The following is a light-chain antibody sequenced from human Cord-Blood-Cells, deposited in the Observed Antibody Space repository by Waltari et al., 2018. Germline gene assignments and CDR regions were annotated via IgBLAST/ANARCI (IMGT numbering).Light chain of an antibody. Sequence: QSALTQPASVSGSPGQSTTISCTGTSSDVGTSNLFSWYQQNPGNAPKLMLYEGSKRPLGVSNRVSGSKSGNTASLTISGLQAEDEADYYCCSYAGSSTYVVFGGGTKLTVL. V-gene: IGLV2-23*01. CDR3: CSYAGSSTYVV. CDR1: SSDVGTSNL. J-gene: IGLJ2*01. CDR2: EGS.